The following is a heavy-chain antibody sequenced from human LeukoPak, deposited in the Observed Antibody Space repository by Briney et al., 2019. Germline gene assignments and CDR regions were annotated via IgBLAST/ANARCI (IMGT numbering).Heavy chain of an antibody. CDR2: TRNKANSYTT. V-gene: IGHV3-72*01. D-gene: IGHD1-1*01. Sequence: PGGSLRLSCAVSGFTFCDHYMDWVREAPGKGMEWVGRTRNKANSYTTQYAASVEGRFIISRDDSKSSLYLQMSSLKTEDTAVYYCARVSGVNWNDHHFDYWGQGTLVTVSS. CDR1: GFTFCDHY. J-gene: IGHJ4*02. CDR3: ARVSGVNWNDHHFDY.